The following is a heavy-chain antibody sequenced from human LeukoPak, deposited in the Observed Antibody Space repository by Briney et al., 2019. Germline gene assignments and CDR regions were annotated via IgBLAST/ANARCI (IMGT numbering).Heavy chain of an antibody. J-gene: IGHJ4*02. D-gene: IGHD6-19*01. Sequence: QSGRSLRLSCAASGFIFSNYAMSWVRQVPGRGLEWASTISSRGDSTYVADSVKGRFTISRDNSKNSLYLQMNTVRAEDTAVYYCVKGPRPDITVAHTVENWGQGTLVTVSS. CDR2: ISSRGDST. V-gene: IGHV3-23*01. CDR1: GFIFSNYA. CDR3: VKGPRPDITVAHTVEN.